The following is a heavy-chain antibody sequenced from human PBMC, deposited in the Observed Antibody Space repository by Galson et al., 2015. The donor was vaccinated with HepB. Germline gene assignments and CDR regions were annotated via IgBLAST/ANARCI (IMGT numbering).Heavy chain of an antibody. V-gene: IGHV3-7*03. CDR3: AREPSAGAT. D-gene: IGHD4/OR15-4a*01. J-gene: IGHJ4*02. Sequence: SLRLSCAASGFTFTRHWMSWVRQAPGKGLEWVANINEDGSEENYVDSVKGRFTISRDNAKNSLYLQMSNLRAEDTALYYCAREPSAGATWGQGTLVTVSS. CDR2: INEDGSEE. CDR1: GFTFTRHW.